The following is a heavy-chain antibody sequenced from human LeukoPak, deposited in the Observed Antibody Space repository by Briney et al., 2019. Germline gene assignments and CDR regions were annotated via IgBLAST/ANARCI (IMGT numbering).Heavy chain of an antibody. Sequence: GGSLRLSCAVSGFTFTNYWMAWVRQAPGKGLEWVANIKKDGSQINYVDSVKGRFAISRDDTKNSLYLQMNSLRAEDTAVYYCARGSTGGWAYGDIYYYYYMDVWGKGTTVTVSS. V-gene: IGHV3-7*01. J-gene: IGHJ6*03. D-gene: IGHD4-17*01. CDR1: GFTFTNYW. CDR2: IKKDGSQI. CDR3: ARGSTGGWAYGDIYYYYYMDV.